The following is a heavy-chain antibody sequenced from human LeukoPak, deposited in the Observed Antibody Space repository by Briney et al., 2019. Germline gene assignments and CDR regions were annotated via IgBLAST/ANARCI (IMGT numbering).Heavy chain of an antibody. D-gene: IGHD6-13*01. CDR2: IYHSGST. CDR1: GGSISNYNW. Sequence: SGTLSLTCAVSGGSISNYNWWGWVRQPPGKGLEWIGEIYHSGSTNYNPSLDSRVTISVDKSKNQISLKLTSVTAADTAVYYCANSITAAANPTDYWGQGTLVTVSS. CDR3: ANSITAAANPTDY. V-gene: IGHV4-4*02. J-gene: IGHJ4*02.